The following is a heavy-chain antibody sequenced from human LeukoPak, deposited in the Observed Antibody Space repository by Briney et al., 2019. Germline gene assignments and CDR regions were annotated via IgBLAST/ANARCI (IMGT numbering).Heavy chain of an antibody. V-gene: IGHV4-34*01. D-gene: IGHD2-8*01. J-gene: IGHJ4*02. Sequence: SETLSLTCAVYGGSFSGYYWSWIRQPPGKGLEWIGEINHSGSTNYNPSLKSRVTISVDTSKNQFSLKLSSVTAADTAVYYCARLVAYCTNGVCYTKGPVFVSAYFDYWGQGTLVTVSS. CDR3: ARLVAYCTNGVCYTKGPVFVSAYFDY. CDR2: INHSGST. CDR1: GGSFSGYY.